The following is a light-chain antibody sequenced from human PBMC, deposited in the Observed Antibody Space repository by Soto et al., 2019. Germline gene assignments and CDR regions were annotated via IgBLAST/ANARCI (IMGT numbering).Light chain of an antibody. CDR2: VGTGGIVG. CDR1: SGYSNYK. V-gene: IGLV9-49*01. CDR3: GADHGSGSKHGVV. J-gene: IGLJ2*01. Sequence: QLVLTQPPSASASLGASVTLTCTLSSGYSNYKVDWYQQRPGKGPRFVMRVGTGGIVGSKGDGIPDRFSVLGSGLNRYLTIKNIQEEDESDYHGGADHGSGSKHGVVFGGGTKLTVL.